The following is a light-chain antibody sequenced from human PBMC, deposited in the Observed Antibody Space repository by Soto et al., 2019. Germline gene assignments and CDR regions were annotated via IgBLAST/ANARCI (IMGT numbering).Light chain of an antibody. CDR1: SSNIGINT. V-gene: IGLV1-44*01. Sequence: QSVLTQPPSASGPPGQRVAISCSGSSSNIGINTVDWYQQLPGTAPKLLIYSNSQRPSGVPDRFSGSKSGTSASLAISGLXSEDEADYFCATWDDSLNGRVFGTGTKVNVL. CDR2: SNS. CDR3: ATWDDSLNGRV. J-gene: IGLJ1*01.